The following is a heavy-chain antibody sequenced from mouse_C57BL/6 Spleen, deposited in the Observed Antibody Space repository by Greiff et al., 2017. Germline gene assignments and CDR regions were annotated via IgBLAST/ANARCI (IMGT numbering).Heavy chain of an antibody. V-gene: IGHV14-4*01. Sequence: EVQLQQSGAELVRPGASVKLSCTASGFNIKDDYMHWVKQRPEQGLEWIGWIDPENGDTEYASKFQGKATITADTSSNTAYLQLSSLTSEDTAVYYCTTSICYGSRKGLAYWGQGTLVTVSA. J-gene: IGHJ3*01. CDR3: TTSICYGSRKGLAY. CDR1: GFNIKDDY. D-gene: IGHD1-1*01. CDR2: IDPENGDT.